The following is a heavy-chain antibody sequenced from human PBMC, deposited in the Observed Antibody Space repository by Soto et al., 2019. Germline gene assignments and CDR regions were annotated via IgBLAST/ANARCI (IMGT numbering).Heavy chain of an antibody. CDR3: AKAGGAAGTVDYFDY. Sequence: HPGGSLRLSCAASGFTFSNYAINWVRQSPGKGLEWVSVISGSVGSTYYADSVKGRFTITRDNSKNTLYLQMNILRAEDTAVYYCAKAGGAAGTVDYFDYWGQGTLVTVSS. V-gene: IGHV3-23*01. CDR2: ISGSVGST. CDR1: GFTFSNYA. D-gene: IGHD6-13*01. J-gene: IGHJ4*02.